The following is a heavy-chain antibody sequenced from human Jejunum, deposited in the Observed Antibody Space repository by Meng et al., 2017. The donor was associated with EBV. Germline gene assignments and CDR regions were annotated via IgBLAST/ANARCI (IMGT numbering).Heavy chain of an antibody. Sequence: QVLRVQSVAEGQNPWAVVKVSCKAIGHIFTSYALHWLRQAPGQRPEWMGWINTGNGDTKYSQKFQGRVTITRDISASTDYMDLSSLRSEDSGVYYCAKVRVGGTTLGWFDPWGQGTLVTVSS. CDR1: GHIFTSYA. D-gene: IGHD1/OR15-1a*01. J-gene: IGHJ5*02. CDR2: INTGNGDT. CDR3: AKVRVGGTTLGWFDP. V-gene: IGHV1-3*04.